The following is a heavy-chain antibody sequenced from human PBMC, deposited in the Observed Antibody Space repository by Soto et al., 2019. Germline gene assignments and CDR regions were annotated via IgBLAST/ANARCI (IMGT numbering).Heavy chain of an antibody. CDR2: ISYDGSNK. CDR3: AKDHSSGWYPMYGMDV. V-gene: IGHV3-30*18. Sequence: GGSLSLSCAASGFTFSSYGMHWVRQAPGKGLEWVAVISYDGSNKYYADSVKGRFTISRDNSKNTLYLQMNSLRAEDTAVYYCAKDHSSGWYPMYGMDVWGQGTTVTVSS. D-gene: IGHD6-19*01. CDR1: GFTFSSYG. J-gene: IGHJ6*02.